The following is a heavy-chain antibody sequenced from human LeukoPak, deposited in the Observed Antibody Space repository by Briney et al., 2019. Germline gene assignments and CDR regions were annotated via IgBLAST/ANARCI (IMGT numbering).Heavy chain of an antibody. CDR1: GYSFAIYW. CDR2: IYPGDSDT. J-gene: IGHJ4*02. Sequence: GESLKISCKGSGYSFAIYWIGWVRQMPGKGLEWMGIIYPGDSDTRYSPSFQGQVTISADKSIGIASLQWSSLKASDTAMYYCARREMATQTPFEYWGQGTLVTVSS. CDR3: ARREMATQTPFEY. V-gene: IGHV5-51*01. D-gene: IGHD5-24*01.